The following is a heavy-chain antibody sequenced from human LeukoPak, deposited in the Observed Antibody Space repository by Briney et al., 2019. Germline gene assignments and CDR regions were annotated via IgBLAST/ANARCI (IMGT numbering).Heavy chain of an antibody. J-gene: IGHJ4*02. Sequence: ASVKVSCKASGYTFTSYYMHWVRQAPGQGLEWMGIINPSGGSTSYAQKFQGRVTMTTDTSTSTAYMELRSLRSDDTAVYYCARAPPPYYDSSGYNDYWGQGTLVTVSS. D-gene: IGHD3-22*01. CDR2: INPSGGST. CDR1: GYTFTSYY. CDR3: ARAPPPYYDSSGYNDY. V-gene: IGHV1-46*01.